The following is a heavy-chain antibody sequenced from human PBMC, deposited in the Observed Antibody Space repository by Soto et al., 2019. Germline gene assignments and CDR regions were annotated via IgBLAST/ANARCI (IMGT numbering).Heavy chain of an antibody. Sequence: GSLRLSCAASGFTFSSYAMSCVRQAPGKGLEWVSAISGSGGSTYYADSVKGRFTISRDNSKNTLYLQMNSLRAEDTAVYYCAKVAATVVPYYYYGMDVWGQGTTVTVSS. CDR3: AKVAATVVPYYYYGMDV. D-gene: IGHD4-17*01. CDR1: GFTFSSYA. J-gene: IGHJ6*02. CDR2: ISGSGGST. V-gene: IGHV3-23*01.